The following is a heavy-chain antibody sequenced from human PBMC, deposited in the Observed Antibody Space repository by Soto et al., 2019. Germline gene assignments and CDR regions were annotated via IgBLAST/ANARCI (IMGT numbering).Heavy chain of an antibody. CDR1: GFTVSSYA. Sequence: EVQLVESGGGLVQPGGSLRLSCAASGFTVSSYAMSWVRQAPGKGLEWVSVISGSGDSTYYADSVRGRFIISRDNSKITLFMLENTPVAEDTAVYFGAKDRGGDAAGPTKLCGMDVGGRGTTVTVSS. CDR3: AKDRGGDAAGPTKLCGMDV. J-gene: IGHJ6*02. CDR2: ISGSGDST. V-gene: IGHV3-23*04. D-gene: IGHD2-21*01.